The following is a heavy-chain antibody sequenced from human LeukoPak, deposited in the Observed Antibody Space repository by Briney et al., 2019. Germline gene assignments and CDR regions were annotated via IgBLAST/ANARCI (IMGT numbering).Heavy chain of an antibody. V-gene: IGHV2-26*01. CDR3: ARITVSYYDFWSGYYTYYYYMDV. Sequence: VSGPVLVKPTETLTLTGTVSGFSLSNARMGVSWIPQPPGKALEGLAHIFSNDEKSYSTSLKSRLTISKDASKSQVVLTMTNMDPVDTATYYCARITVSYYDFWSGYYTYYYYMDVWGKGTTVTVSS. CDR2: IFSNDEK. J-gene: IGHJ6*03. CDR1: GFSLSNARMG. D-gene: IGHD3-3*01.